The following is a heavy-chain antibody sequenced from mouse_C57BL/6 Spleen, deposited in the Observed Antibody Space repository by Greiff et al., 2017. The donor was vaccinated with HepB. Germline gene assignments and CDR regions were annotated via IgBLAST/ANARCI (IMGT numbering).Heavy chain of an antibody. J-gene: IGHJ2*01. V-gene: IGHV1-53*01. CDR3: ARSDGYYAYFDY. CDR2: INPSNGGT. CDR1: GYTFTSYW. Sequence: QVQLQQSGTELVKPGASVKLSCKASGYTFTSYWMHWVKQRPGQGLEWIGNINPSNGGTNYNEKFKSKATLTVDKSSSTAYMQLSSLTSEDSAVYYCARSDGYYAYFDYWGQGTTLTVSS. D-gene: IGHD2-3*01.